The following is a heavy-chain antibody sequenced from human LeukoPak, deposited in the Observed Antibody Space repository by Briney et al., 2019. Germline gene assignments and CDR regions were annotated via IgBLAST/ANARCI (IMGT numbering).Heavy chain of an antibody. CDR1: GFTFSSYW. V-gene: IGHV3-7*01. CDR2: IKQDGSEK. D-gene: IGHD3-22*01. Sequence: GGSLRLSCAASGFTFSSYWMSWVRQASGKGLEWVANIKQDGSEKYYVDSVKGRFTISRDNAKNSLYLQMNSLRAEDTAVYYCARDWDDSSGYPFDYWGQGTLVTVSS. J-gene: IGHJ4*02. CDR3: ARDWDDSSGYPFDY.